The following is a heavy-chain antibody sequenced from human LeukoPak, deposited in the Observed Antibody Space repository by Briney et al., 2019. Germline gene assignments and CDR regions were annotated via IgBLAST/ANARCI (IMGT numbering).Heavy chain of an antibody. V-gene: IGHV3-7*01. CDR1: GFSFSNYW. Sequence: PGGSLRLSCAGSGFSFSNYWMNWVRQIPGKGLEWVASIKEDGSEKSYVDSVKGRFTISRDNAKNSLYLQMNSLRAEDTAVYYCVSCGTTTCIIRFDHWGQGTLVTVSS. CDR3: VSCGTTTCIIRFDH. D-gene: IGHD2-2*01. CDR2: IKEDGSEK. J-gene: IGHJ4*02.